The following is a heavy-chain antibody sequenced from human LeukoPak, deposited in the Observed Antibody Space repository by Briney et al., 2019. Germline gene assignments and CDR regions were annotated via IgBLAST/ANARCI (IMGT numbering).Heavy chain of an antibody. CDR3: AKGDY. CDR2: IRHDGSDK. CDR1: AFTFTNYD. J-gene: IGHJ4*02. Sequence: GGSLRLSCAASAFTFTNYDFHWVRQDPGKGLEWVAFIRHDGSDKYYADYVKGRFNISRDNSKNNLYLQMNSLRAEDTAVYYCAKGDYWGQGTLVTVSS. V-gene: IGHV3-30*02.